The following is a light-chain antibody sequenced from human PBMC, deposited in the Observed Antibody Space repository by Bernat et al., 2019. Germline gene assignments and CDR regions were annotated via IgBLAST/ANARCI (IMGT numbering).Light chain of an antibody. V-gene: IGLV2-8*01. Sequence: QSALTQSPSASGSPGQSVTVSCTGTSNDVGGYIYVSWYQHHPGKAPKLIIYEVNKRPSGVPDRFSGSKSGNTASLTVSGLQAEDEADYYCSSYAGNNNLVFGGGTKLTVL. J-gene: IGLJ2*01. CDR1: SNDVGGYIY. CDR3: SSYAGNNNLV. CDR2: EVN.